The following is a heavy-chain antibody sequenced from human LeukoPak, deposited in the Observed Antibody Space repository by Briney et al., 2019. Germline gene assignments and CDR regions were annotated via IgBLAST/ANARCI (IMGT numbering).Heavy chain of an antibody. CDR2: INPNSGGT. V-gene: IGHV1-2*02. CDR1: GYTFTGYY. J-gene: IGHJ4*02. D-gene: IGHD3-22*01. Sequence: ASVKVSCKASGYTFTGYYMHWVRQAPGQGLEWMGWINPNSGGTNYAQKFQGRVTMTRDTSISTAYMELSSLRSEDTAVYYCARGRYYYDSSGYSNGYWGQGTLVTVSS. CDR3: ARGRYYYDSSGYSNGY.